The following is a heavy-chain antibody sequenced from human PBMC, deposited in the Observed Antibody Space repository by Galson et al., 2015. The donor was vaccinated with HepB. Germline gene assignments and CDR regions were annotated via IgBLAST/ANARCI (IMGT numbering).Heavy chain of an antibody. D-gene: IGHD6-13*01. CDR3: ARGLGRWSAAAGRGAHWGVYGMDV. J-gene: IGHJ6*02. CDR2: INPSGGST. V-gene: IGHV1-46*01. Sequence: SVKVSCKASGYTFTSYYMHWVRQAPGQGLEWMGIINPSGGSTSYAQKFQGRVTMTRDTSTSTVYMELSSLRSEDTAVYYCARGLGRWSAAAGRGAHWGVYGMDVWGQGTTVTVSS. CDR1: GYTFTSYY.